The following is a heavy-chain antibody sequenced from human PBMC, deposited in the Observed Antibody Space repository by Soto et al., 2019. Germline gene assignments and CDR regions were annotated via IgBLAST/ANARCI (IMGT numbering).Heavy chain of an antibody. CDR2: ISVGGGSI. Sequence: EVQLVESGGGLVQPRRSLRISCAASGFTFSRYAMNWVRQAPGKGLEWVSYISVGGGSIFYADSVKGRFTISRDDAQKSVYLQMNTRRDEDTALYYCVRDDKWAFDVWGQGTMVIVSS. J-gene: IGHJ3*01. CDR3: VRDDKWAFDV. V-gene: IGHV3-48*02. CDR1: GFTFSRYA. D-gene: IGHD1-26*01.